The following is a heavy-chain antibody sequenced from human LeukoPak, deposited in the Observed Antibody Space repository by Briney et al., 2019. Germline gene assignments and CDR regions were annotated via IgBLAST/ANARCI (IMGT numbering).Heavy chain of an antibody. Sequence: GGSLRLSCAASGFTFSSYAMSWVRQAPGKGLEWVGFIRSKTYGGTTEYAASVKGRFTISRDDSKSIAYLQMNSLKTEDTAVYYCTGGVTEYEIYFDYWGQGTLVTVSS. CDR1: GFTFSSYA. V-gene: IGHV3-49*04. CDR2: IRSKTYGGTT. CDR3: TGGVTEYEIYFDY. J-gene: IGHJ4*02. D-gene: IGHD5-18*01.